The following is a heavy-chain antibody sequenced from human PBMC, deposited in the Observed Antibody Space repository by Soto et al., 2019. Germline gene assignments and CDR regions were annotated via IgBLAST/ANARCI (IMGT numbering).Heavy chain of an antibody. CDR1: AFSLSTSGVG. D-gene: IGHD2-21*01. J-gene: IGHJ4*02. Sequence: QITLKESGPTLVKPTQTLTLTCTFSAFSLSTSGVGVGWIRQPPGKALEWLTFIYWDDDKRYSPSLKSRLTIXXXTXXNQAVITMTNIDPLDTATYYCARLVAAGITYYFDSWGQGTLVTVSS. CDR3: ARLVAAGITYYFDS. V-gene: IGHV2-5*02. CDR2: IYWDDDK.